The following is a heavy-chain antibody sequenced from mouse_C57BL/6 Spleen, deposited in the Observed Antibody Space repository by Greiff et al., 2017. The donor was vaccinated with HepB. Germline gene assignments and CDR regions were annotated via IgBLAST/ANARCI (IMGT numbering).Heavy chain of an antibody. V-gene: IGHV1-26*01. D-gene: IGHD2-2*01. J-gene: IGHJ3*01. Sequence: EVQLQQSGPELVKPGASVKISCKASGYTFTDYYMNWVKQSHGKSLEWIGDINPNNGGTSYNQKFKGKATLTVDKSSSTAYMELRSLTSEDSAVYYCARSYGYDGTAWFAYWGQGTLVTVSA. CDR1: GYTFTDYY. CDR2: INPNNGGT. CDR3: ARSYGYDGTAWFAY.